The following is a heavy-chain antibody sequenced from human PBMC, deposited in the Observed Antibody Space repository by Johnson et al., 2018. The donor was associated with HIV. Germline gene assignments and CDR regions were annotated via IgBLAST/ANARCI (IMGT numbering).Heavy chain of an antibody. CDR2: INWNGGST. CDR1: GFKLYEYD. J-gene: IGHJ3*02. CDR3: ARLPSGYSRDAFDI. Sequence: VQLVESGGDVVRPGGSLRISCVASGFKLYEYDVSWVRQAPGKGLEWVSGINWNGGSTGYADSVKGRFTISRDNSKNTLYLQMNSLRPEDTAVYYCARLPSGYSRDAFDIWGEGTMVTVS. D-gene: IGHD5-18*01. V-gene: IGHV3-20*04.